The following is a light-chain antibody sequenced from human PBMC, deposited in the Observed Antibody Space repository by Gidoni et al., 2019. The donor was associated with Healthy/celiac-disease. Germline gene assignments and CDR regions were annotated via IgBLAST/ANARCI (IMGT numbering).Light chain of an antibody. V-gene: IGKV3-11*01. Sequence: EIVLTQSPATLSLSPGERATLSCSASQSVSSYLAWYQQKPGQAPRLLIYDASNRATGIPARFSGSGSGTDFTLTISSLEPEDFAVYYCQQRSNWPLTFGGGTKVEIE. CDR1: QSVSSY. J-gene: IGKJ4*01. CDR3: QQRSNWPLT. CDR2: DAS.